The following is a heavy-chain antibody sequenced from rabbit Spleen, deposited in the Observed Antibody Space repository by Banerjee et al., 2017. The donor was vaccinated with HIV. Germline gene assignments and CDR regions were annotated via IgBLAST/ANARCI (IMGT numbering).Heavy chain of an antibody. J-gene: IGHJ6*01. V-gene: IGHV1S45*01. CDR2: INASTGKP. CDR1: GFSFSDRDV. CDR3: ATGASADGYANDYL. D-gene: IGHD6-1*01. Sequence: QEQLVESGGGLVQPEGSLTLTCKASGFSFSDRDVMCWVRQAPGKGLEWIACINASTGKPVYATWASGRFTISRTSSTTVTLRMTSLTAADRATYLCATGASADGYANDYLWGPGTLVTVS.